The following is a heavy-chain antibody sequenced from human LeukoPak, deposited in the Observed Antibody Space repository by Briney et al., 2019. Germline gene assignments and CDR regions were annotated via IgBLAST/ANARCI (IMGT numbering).Heavy chain of an antibody. CDR2: INNDGSST. Sequence: GGSLRLSCAASGFTFNNYWMHWVRQAPGKGLVWVSRINNDGSSTIYAGSVKGRFTISRDNAKNTLYLQMNTLRAEDMAVYYCARVVGPAHLDSWGQGTLVTVSS. CDR1: GFTFNNYW. D-gene: IGHD2-15*01. J-gene: IGHJ4*02. CDR3: ARVVGPAHLDS. V-gene: IGHV3-74*01.